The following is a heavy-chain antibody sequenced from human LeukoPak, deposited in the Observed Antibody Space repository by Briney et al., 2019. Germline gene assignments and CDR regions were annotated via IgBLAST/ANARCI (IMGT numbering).Heavy chain of an antibody. V-gene: IGHV3-7*01. CDR3: ARDLAGPPQEAFDI. J-gene: IGHJ3*02. CDR1: GFSINNDW. CDR2: IKKEGSER. Sequence: GGSLRLSCAASGFSINNDWMNWVRQAPGKGLEWVASIKKEGSERYYVDSVKGRFTISRDNTKNSLYLQMNTLRAEDTAVYYCARDLAGPPQEAFDIWGQGTMVSLSS.